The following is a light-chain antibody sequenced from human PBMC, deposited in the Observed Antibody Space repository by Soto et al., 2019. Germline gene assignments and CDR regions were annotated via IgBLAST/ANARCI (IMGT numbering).Light chain of an antibody. V-gene: IGKV3-20*01. CDR3: QHYRTS. CDR1: QSVSNSY. CDR2: GAS. J-gene: IGKJ4*01. Sequence: EIVLTQSPGTLSLSPGERATLSCRASQSVSNSYLAWYQQKPGQAPRQLIYGASSRATGIPDRFSGSGSGTDFTFTITRLEPEDFAVYYCQHYRTSFGGGTRVQIK.